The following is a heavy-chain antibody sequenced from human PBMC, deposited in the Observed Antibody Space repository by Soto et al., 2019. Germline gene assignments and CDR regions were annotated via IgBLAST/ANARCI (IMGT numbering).Heavy chain of an antibody. CDR1: GGSISSYY. D-gene: IGHD1-1*01. J-gene: IGHJ4*02. V-gene: IGHV4-59*01. CDR3: ARLATRYYFDY. CDR2: IYYSGST. Sequence: QVQLQESGPGLVKPSETLSLTCTVSGGSISSYYWSWIRQPPGKGLEWIGYIYYSGSTTYNPSLKSRVTISVDTSKNQFSLKMSSVTAADTAVYYCARLATRYYFDYWGQGTLVTVSS.